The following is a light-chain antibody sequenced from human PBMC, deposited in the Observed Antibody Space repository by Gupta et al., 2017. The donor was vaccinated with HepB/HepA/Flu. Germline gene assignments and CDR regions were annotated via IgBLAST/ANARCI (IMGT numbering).Light chain of an antibody. Sequence: DIQMTQSPSSLSASLGDSVTITCRASQDIISWLAWYQQRPGRAPDLLIYGAFNLQSGVPPRFSDSGSGTLFTLTINNLQPEDFATYYCQQAKSFPRTFGQGTKL. CDR3: QQAKSFPRT. J-gene: IGKJ2*01. CDR1: QDIISW. CDR2: GAF. V-gene: IGKV1-12*01.